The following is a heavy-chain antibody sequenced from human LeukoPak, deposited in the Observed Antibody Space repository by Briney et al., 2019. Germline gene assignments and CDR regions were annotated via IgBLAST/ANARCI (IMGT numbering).Heavy chain of an antibody. CDR3: ARSKEIDSGLNYWYFDL. D-gene: IGHD1-26*01. Sequence: ASVKVSCKASGYTFSSYDINWVRQATGQGLEWMGWMNPNSGNTGYAQKFQGRVTITADKSTSTAYMELSSLRSEDTAVYYCARSKEIDSGLNYWYFDLWGRGTLVTVSS. CDR2: MNPNSGNT. CDR1: GYTFSSYD. V-gene: IGHV1-8*01. J-gene: IGHJ2*01.